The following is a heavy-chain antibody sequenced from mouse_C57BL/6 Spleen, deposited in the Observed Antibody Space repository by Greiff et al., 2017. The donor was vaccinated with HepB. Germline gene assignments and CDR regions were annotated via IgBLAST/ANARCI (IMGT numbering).Heavy chain of an antibody. V-gene: IGHV1-64*01. CDR1: GYTFTSYW. CDR3: ARRYYGDDDDYAMDY. D-gene: IGHD2-2*01. J-gene: IGHJ4*01. Sequence: QVQLQQPGAELVKPGASVKLSCKASGYTFTSYWMHWVKQRPGQGLEWIGMIHPNSGSTNYNEKFKSKATLTVDKSSSTAYMQRSSLTSADSAVYYGARRYYGDDDDYAMDYWGQGTSVTVSS. CDR2: IHPNSGST.